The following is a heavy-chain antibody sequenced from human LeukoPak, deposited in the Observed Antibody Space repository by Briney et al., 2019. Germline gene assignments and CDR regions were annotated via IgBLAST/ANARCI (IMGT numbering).Heavy chain of an antibody. J-gene: IGHJ5*02. Sequence: SETLSLTCTVSGGTISSSSYYWGWIRQPPGKGLEWIGSIHYSGITYYNPSLKSRVTISVDTSKNQFSLKLTSVIAADTAVFYCARHQGDYDQRRFGHWGQGTLVTVSS. V-gene: IGHV4-39*01. CDR2: IHYSGIT. D-gene: IGHD4-17*01. CDR3: ARHQGDYDQRRFGH. CDR1: GGTISSSSYY.